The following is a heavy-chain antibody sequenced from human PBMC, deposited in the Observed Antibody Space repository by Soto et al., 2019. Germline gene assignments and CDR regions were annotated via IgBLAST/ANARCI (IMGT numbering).Heavy chain of an antibody. V-gene: IGHV3-74*01. CDR2: INADGTST. D-gene: IGHD3-10*01. J-gene: IGHJ4*02. CDR1: GFTFSNSW. Sequence: GVSLRLSCEASGFTFSNSWMHWVRQVSGKGLEWVSRINADGTSTSYADSVKGRFTISRDNAKNTLYLHVNSLRAEDTAVYYCXKVLARGVGVPRFYFDSWGQGALVTVSS. CDR3: XKVLARGVGVPRFYFDS.